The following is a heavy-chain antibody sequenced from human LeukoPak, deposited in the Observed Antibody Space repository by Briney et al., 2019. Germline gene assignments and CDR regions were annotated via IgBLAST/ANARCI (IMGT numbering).Heavy chain of an antibody. Sequence: PGRSLRLSCAASGFTFSSYGMHWVRQPPGNGLEWVAFIWYDGSNKYYTDSLKGRFTISRDNSKNTLYLQMNSLRAEDTAIYYCARDRGESWFDPWGQGTLVTVSS. CDR1: GFTFSSYG. V-gene: IGHV3-33*01. J-gene: IGHJ5*02. CDR2: IWYDGSNK. CDR3: ARDRGESWFDP. D-gene: IGHD3-10*01.